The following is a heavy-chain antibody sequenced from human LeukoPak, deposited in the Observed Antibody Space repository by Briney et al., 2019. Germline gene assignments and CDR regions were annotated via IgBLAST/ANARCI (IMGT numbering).Heavy chain of an antibody. CDR1: GFTFSNYA. Sequence: GGSLRLSCAASGFTFSNYAMSWVRQAPGKGLEWVSGIGVSGGGTFYADSVRGRLTTSRDNSKNTLFLQMNSLRAEDTAVYYCARNWGLEYWGQGTLVTVSS. V-gene: IGHV3-23*01. D-gene: IGHD7-27*01. CDR3: ARNWGLEY. J-gene: IGHJ4*02. CDR2: IGVSGGGT.